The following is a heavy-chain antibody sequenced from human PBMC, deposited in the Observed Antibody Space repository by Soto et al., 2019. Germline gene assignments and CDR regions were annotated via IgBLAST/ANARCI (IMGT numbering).Heavy chain of an antibody. V-gene: IGHV5-51*01. J-gene: IGHJ6*02. CDR2: IYPGDSDT. CDR3: ARHWDCGGDCYSHYYYGMDV. CDR1: GYSFTSYW. D-gene: IGHD2-21*02. Sequence: GELLKISCKGSGYSFTSYWIGWVRQMPGKGLEWMGIIYPGDSDTRYSPSFQGQVTISADKSISTAYLQWSSLKASDTAMYYCARHWDCGGDCYSHYYYGMDVWGQGTTVTVSS.